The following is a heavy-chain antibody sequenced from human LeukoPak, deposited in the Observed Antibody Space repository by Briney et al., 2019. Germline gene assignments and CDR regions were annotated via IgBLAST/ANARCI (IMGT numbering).Heavy chain of an antibody. J-gene: IGHJ3*02. CDR1: GGSISSYY. Sequence: SETLSLTCTVSGGSISSYYWSWIRQPPGKGLEWIGYIYYSGSTNYNPSLKSRVTISVDTSKNQFSLKLSSVTAADTAVYYCARAAPGEVVTASLPSRGAFDIWGQGTMVTVSS. D-gene: IGHD2-21*02. CDR2: IYYSGST. V-gene: IGHV4-59*08. CDR3: ARAAPGEVVTASLPSRGAFDI.